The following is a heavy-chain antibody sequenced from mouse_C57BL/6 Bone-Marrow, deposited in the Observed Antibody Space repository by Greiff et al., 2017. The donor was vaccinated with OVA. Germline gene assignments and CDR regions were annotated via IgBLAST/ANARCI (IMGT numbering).Heavy chain of an antibody. CDR1: GFTFSSYA. Sequence: EVQLVESGGGLVKPGGSLKLSCAASGFTFSSYAMSWVRQTPEKRLEWVATISDGGSYTYYPDNVKGRFTISRDNAKNNLYLQMSHLKSEDTAMYYCARDPYYFDYWGQGTTLTVSS. CDR3: ARDPYYFDY. V-gene: IGHV5-4*01. CDR2: ISDGGSYT. J-gene: IGHJ2*01.